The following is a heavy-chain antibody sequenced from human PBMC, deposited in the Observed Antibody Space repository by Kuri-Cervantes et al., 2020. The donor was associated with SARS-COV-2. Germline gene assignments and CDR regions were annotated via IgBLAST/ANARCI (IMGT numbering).Heavy chain of an antibody. J-gene: IGHJ3*02. CDR1: GYTFTSYA. Sequence: ASVKVSCKASGYTFTSYAMNWVRQAPGQGLEWMGWINPDSGGSNFAQKFQGRVTMTRDTSITTAFMELSSLRSDDTAVYYCARGGSRAFDIWGLGTMVTVSS. V-gene: IGHV1-2*02. CDR2: INPDSGGS. CDR3: ARGGSRAFDI.